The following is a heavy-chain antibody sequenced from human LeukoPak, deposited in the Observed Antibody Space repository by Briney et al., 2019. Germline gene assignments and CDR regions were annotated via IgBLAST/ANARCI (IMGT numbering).Heavy chain of an antibody. J-gene: IGHJ3*02. CDR3: ARGEMATIEDAFDI. D-gene: IGHD5-24*01. Sequence: SETLSLTCTVSGGSISSHYWSWIRQSPGKGLEWIGYIYYSGSTNYNPSLKRRVTISVDTSKNQFSLKLSSVTAADTAVYYCARGEMATIEDAFDIWGQGTMVTVSS. CDR2: IYYSGST. V-gene: IGHV4-59*11. CDR1: GGSISSHY.